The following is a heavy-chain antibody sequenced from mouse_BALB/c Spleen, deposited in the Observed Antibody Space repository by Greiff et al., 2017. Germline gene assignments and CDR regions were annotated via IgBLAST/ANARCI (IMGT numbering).Heavy chain of an antibody. CDR2: INSNGGST. V-gene: IGHV5-6-3*01. CDR1: GFTFSSYG. J-gene: IGHJ3*01. Sequence: EVKLMESGGGLVQPGGSLKLSCAASGFTFSSYGMSWVRQTPDKRLELVATINSNGGSTYYPDSVKGRFTISRDNAKNTLYLQMSSLKSEDTAMYLCAREGGNSLFAYWGQGTVVTVSA. CDR3: AREGGNSLFAY. D-gene: IGHD2-1*01.